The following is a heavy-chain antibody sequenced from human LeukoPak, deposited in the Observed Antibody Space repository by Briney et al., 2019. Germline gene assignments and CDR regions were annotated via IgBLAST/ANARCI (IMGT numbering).Heavy chain of an antibody. J-gene: IGHJ6*02. CDR3: ARLEYYGSGSYYMADYYYYGMDV. V-gene: IGHV4-59*01. D-gene: IGHD3-10*01. Sequence: PSETLSLTCTVSGGSISSYYWSWIRQPPGTGLEWIGHIYYRGSTNYNPSLKSRVTISVDTSKNQFALKLSSVTAADTAVYYCARLEYYGSGSYYMADYYYYGMDVWGQGTTVTVSS. CDR1: GGSISSYY. CDR2: IYYRGST.